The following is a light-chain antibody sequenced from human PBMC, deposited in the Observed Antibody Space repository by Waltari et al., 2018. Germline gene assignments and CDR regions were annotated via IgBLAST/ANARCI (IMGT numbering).Light chain of an antibody. Sequence: EIVLTQSPGTLSLSPGERATLPCRASQSVTSISLTWYQKKVGQAPRLLIYGTSSSATGSPDRFSGSGSGTEFTLTISRLEPEDFAVYYCQQYDGEVVTFGGGTKVEI. CDR3: QQYDGEVVT. J-gene: IGKJ4*01. CDR1: QSVTSIS. CDR2: GTS. V-gene: IGKV3-20*01.